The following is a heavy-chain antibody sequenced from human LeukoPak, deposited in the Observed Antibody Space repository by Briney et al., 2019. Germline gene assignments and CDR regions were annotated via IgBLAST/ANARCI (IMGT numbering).Heavy chain of an antibody. J-gene: IGHJ5*01. CDR1: GFTFSSYA. V-gene: IGHV3-74*01. CDR2: IESNGLT. CDR3: ARAATYFYGSVTYDWFES. Sequence: GGSLRLSCAASGFTFSSYAMSWVRQAPGKGLMWVSRIESNGLTLYADSVRDRFTISRDNGKNTVYLQMNSLRADDTAIYYCARAATYFYGSVTYDWFESWGQGTLVTVSS. D-gene: IGHD3-10*01.